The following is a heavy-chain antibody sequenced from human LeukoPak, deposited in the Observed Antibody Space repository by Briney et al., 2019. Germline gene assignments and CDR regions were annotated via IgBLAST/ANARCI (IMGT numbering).Heavy chain of an antibody. CDR2: IKQDGSEK. V-gene: IGHV3-7*01. CDR3: ARDPGVVVPLAFDI. Sequence: SGGSLRLSCAASGFTFSTYWMTWVRQAPGKGLEWVANIKQDGSEKYYVDSVEGRFTISRDNAKNSLYLQMNSLRAEDTAVYYCARDPGVVVPLAFDIWGQGTMVTVSS. J-gene: IGHJ3*02. CDR1: GFTFSTYW. D-gene: IGHD3-22*01.